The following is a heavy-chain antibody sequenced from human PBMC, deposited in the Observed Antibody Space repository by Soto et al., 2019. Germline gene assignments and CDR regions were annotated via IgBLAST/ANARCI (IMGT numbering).Heavy chain of an antibody. CDR1: GGSISSYY. CDR3: ARDIVVVPAAPGARSRDYYYYGMDV. D-gene: IGHD2-2*01. CDR2: IYTSGST. J-gene: IGHJ6*02. Sequence: SETLSLTCTVSGGSISSYYWIWIRQPAGKGLEWIGRIYTSGSTNYNPSLKSRVTMSVDTSKNQFSLKLSSVTAADTAVYYCARDIVVVPAAPGARSRDYYYYGMDVWGQGTTVTVSS. V-gene: IGHV4-4*07.